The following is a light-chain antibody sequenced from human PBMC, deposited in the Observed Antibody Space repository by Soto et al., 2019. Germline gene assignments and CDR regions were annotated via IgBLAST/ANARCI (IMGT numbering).Light chain of an antibody. V-gene: IGLV3-21*02. CDR1: NIGSTS. CDR2: DDN. J-gene: IGLJ1*01. Sequence: SYELTQPPSVSVAPGQTARITCGGNNIGSTSVHWYQQRPGQAPVLVVYDDNDRPSGIPERFSGSNSENTATLTITRVEAGDEADYYCQVWNITTDHYVFGTGTNVTAL. CDR3: QVWNITTDHYV.